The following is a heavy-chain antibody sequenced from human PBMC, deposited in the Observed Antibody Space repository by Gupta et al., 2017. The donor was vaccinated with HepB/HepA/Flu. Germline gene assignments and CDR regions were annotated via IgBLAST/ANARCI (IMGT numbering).Heavy chain of an antibody. J-gene: IGHJ4*02. CDR2: IYAGGSDS. V-gene: IGHV5-51*01. CDR3: ARRAHVTGAQFDY. Sequence: EVQLLQSGAEVKKPGESLIISCTGSGYRFSNYWIGWVRQMPGKGLEWMGIIYAGGSDSRSSPSFEDQVTMSVDESISTAYLQWSSLKASDTAIYYCARRAHVTGAQFDYWGQGTLVTVSS. CDR1: GYRFSNYW. D-gene: IGHD1-26*01.